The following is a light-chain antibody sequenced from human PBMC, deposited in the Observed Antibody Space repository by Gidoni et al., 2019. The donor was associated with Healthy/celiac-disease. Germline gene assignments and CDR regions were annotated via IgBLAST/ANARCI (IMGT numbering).Light chain of an antibody. Sequence: DVVMTQSPLSLPVTLGQPASISCRSSQSLVSSDGDTYLNWFHQRPGQSPRRLIYKVSDRDSGVPDRFSGSGSGTDFTLKISRVEAEDVGVYYCMQGTHWPLTFGGXTKVEIK. CDR2: KVS. V-gene: IGKV2-30*01. J-gene: IGKJ4*01. CDR1: QSLVSSDGDTY. CDR3: MQGTHWPLT.